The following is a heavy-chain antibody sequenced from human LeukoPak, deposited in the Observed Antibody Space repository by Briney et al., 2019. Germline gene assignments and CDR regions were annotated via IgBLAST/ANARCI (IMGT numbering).Heavy chain of an antibody. V-gene: IGHV3-30*18. J-gene: IGHJ5*02. Sequence: GRSLRLSCAASGFTFSSYGMHWVRQAPGKGLEWVTVISYDGSNKYYTDSVKGRFTISRDNSKNTLYLQMNSLRTEDTAVYYCAKDRGKSYCSGGSCLTNWFDPWGQGTLVTVSS. CDR2: ISYDGSNK. CDR1: GFTFSSYG. D-gene: IGHD2-15*01. CDR3: AKDRGKSYCSGGSCLTNWFDP.